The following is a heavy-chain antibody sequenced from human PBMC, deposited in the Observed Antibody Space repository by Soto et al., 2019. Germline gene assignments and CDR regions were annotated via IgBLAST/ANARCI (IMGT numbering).Heavy chain of an antibody. Sequence: GGSLRLSCAASGFTFSSYSMNWVRQAPGKGLEWVSSISSTTNYIYYGDSMKGRFTISRDNAKNSLYLEMNSLRAEDTAVYYCARESEDLTSNFDYWGQGTLVTVSS. J-gene: IGHJ4*02. CDR2: ISSTTNYI. CDR1: GFTFSSYS. V-gene: IGHV3-21*06. CDR3: ARESEDLTSNFDY.